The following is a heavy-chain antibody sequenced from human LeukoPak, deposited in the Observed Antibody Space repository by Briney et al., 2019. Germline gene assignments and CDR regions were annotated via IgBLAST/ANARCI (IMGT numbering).Heavy chain of an antibody. D-gene: IGHD6-19*01. V-gene: IGHV3-53*01. CDR2: IYSGGST. CDR1: GFTVSSNY. J-gene: IGHJ5*02. CDR3: AKEALSGYGYSSGINWFDP. Sequence: PGGSLRLSCAASGFTVSSNYMSWVRQAPGKGLEWVSVIYSGGSTYYADSVKGRFTISRDNSKNTLYLQMNSLRAEDTAVYYCAKEALSGYGYSSGINWFDPWGQGTLVTVSS.